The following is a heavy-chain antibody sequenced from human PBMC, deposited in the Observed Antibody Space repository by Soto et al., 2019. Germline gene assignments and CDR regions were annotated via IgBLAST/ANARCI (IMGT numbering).Heavy chain of an antibody. CDR1: GGSLSGYY. J-gene: IGHJ4*02. CDR2: IKDGGRT. CDR3: ARGQEGVVATH. Sequence: QVQLQQWGAGLLKPSETLSLNCAVIGGSLSGYYWSWIRQPPGKGLEWIGEIKDGGRTNYSPSLKSRATISSDTSNNQFSLRLYSVTAADTGVYYCARGQEGVVATHWDQGTLVTVSS. D-gene: IGHD5-12*01. V-gene: IGHV4-34*01.